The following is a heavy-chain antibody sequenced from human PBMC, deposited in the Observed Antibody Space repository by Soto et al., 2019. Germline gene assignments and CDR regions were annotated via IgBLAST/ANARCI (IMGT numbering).Heavy chain of an antibody. Sequence: GGSLRLSCAASGFKFRNYAMSWVRQAPGKGLEWVSLISATGGGTYYADSVKGRFTISRDNSHNTLYLQVHSLTAEDTAVYYCAKDRRAGGNSAFYFDFWGQGARVT. V-gene: IGHV3-23*01. CDR1: GFKFRNYA. J-gene: IGHJ4*02. CDR3: AKDRRAGGNSAFYFDF. D-gene: IGHD3-16*01. CDR2: ISATGGGT.